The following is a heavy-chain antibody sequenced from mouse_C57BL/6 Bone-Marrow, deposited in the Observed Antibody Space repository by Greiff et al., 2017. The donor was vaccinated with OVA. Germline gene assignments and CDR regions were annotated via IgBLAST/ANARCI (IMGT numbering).Heavy chain of an antibody. J-gene: IGHJ1*03. CDR3: ARGGYGFRYFDV. D-gene: IGHD3-1*01. CDR2: IHPNSGST. CDR1: GYTFTSYW. Sequence: QVQLQQPGAELVKPGASVKLSCKASGYTFTSYWMHWVKQRPGQGLEWIGMIHPNSGSTNYNEKFKSKATLTVDKSSSTAYMQLSSLTSEDSAVYYCARGGYGFRYFDVWGTGTTVTVSS. V-gene: IGHV1-64*01.